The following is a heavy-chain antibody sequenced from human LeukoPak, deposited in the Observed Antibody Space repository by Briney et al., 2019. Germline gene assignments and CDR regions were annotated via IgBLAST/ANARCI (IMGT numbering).Heavy chain of an antibody. V-gene: IGHV1-2*02. CDR2: INPNSGGT. J-gene: IGHJ3*02. CDR3: ARDLLDGDYGAFDI. CDR1: GYTFTGYY. D-gene: IGHD4-17*01. Sequence: ASVKVSCKASGYTFTGYYMHWVRQAPGQGLEWMGWINPNSGGTNYAQKFQGRVTMTRDTSSSTAYMELSRLRSDDTAVYYCARDLLDGDYGAFDIWGQGTMVTVSS.